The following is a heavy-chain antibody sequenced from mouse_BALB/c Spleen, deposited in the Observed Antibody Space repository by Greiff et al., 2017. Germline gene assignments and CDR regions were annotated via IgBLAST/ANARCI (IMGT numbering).Heavy chain of an antibody. V-gene: IGHV1S81*02. Sequence: VQLQQSGAELVKPGASVKLSCKASGYTFTSYWMHWVKQRPGQGLEWIGEINPSNGRTNYNEKFKSKATLTVDKSSSTAYMQLSSLTSEDSAVYYCAMYGPSYAMGYWGQGTSVTVSS. CDR1: GYTFTSYW. J-gene: IGHJ4*01. D-gene: IGHD2-10*02. CDR3: AMYGPSYAMGY. CDR2: INPSNGRT.